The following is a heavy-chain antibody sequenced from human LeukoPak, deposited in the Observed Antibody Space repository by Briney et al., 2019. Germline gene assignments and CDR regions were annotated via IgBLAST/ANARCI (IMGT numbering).Heavy chain of an antibody. J-gene: IGHJ4*02. D-gene: IGHD3-22*01. CDR1: GFRFDTHD. Sequence: PGRSLRLSCAASGFRFDTHDLNWVRQAPGKGLECVSYISRTSTYIYYADSVKGRFTISRDNAKNLLHLQMNSLRAEDTAVYFCARDSRKGGYYSEFWGQGTVVTVSS. V-gene: IGHV3-21*01. CDR2: ISRTSTYI. CDR3: ARDSRKGGYYSEF.